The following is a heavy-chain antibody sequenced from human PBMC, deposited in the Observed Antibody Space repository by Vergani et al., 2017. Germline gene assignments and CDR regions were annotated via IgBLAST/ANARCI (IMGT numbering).Heavy chain of an antibody. Sequence: EVQLEESGGGLLLPGRSLRFSCVASGFPSAGYAMHWVRQAPGKGLAWVPGISWNSNSIGYADSVKGRFTINRDNAKNSLYLQMNSLRAEDTALSYCAKDLGTSSGGGWFDPWGQGTLVTVSS. D-gene: IGHD6-6*01. J-gene: IGHJ5*02. V-gene: IGHV3-9*02. CDR2: ISWNSNSI. CDR3: AKDLGTSSGGGWFDP. CDR1: GFPSAGYA.